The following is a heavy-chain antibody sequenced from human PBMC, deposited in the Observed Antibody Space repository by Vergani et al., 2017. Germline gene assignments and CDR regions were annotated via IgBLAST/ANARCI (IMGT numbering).Heavy chain of an antibody. J-gene: IGHJ4*02. CDR3: GRGSDNYN. Sequence: QVQLVESGGGLVKPGGSLRLSCAASGFTFSDYYMSWVRQAPGLGVEWISYISGSGSITHYADSVKGRFSISRDNAKNTLYLQMNSLRVEDTAVYYCGRGSDNYNWGQGTLVTVSS. V-gene: IGHV3-11*01. CDR2: ISGSGSIT. D-gene: IGHD5-24*01. CDR1: GFTFSDYY.